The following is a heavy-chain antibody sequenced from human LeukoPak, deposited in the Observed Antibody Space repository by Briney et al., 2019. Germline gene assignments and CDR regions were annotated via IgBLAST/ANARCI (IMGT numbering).Heavy chain of an antibody. CDR1: GYTFTSYG. J-gene: IGHJ3*02. D-gene: IGHD3-9*01. CDR2: ISAYNGNT. CDR3: ARGAVLRYFDWLPGGAFDI. Sequence: GASVKVSCKASGYTFTSYGISWVRQAPGQGLEWMGWISAYNGNTNYAQKLQGRVTMTTDTSTSTAYVELRSLRSDDTAVYYCARGAVLRYFDWLPGGAFDIWGQGTMVTVSS. V-gene: IGHV1-18*01.